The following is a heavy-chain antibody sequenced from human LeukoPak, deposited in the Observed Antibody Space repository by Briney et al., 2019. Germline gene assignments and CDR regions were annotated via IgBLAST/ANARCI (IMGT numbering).Heavy chain of an antibody. V-gene: IGHV1-69*13. CDR3: ARAGSGELLPNYYFDY. CDR1: GGTFSSYA. D-gene: IGHD1-26*01. CDR2: IIPIFGTA. J-gene: IGHJ4*02. Sequence: SVEVSCKASGGTFSSYAISWVRQAPGQGLEWMGGIIPIFGTANYAQKFQGRVTITADESTSTAYMELSSLRSEDTAVYYCARAGSGELLPNYYFDYWGQGTLVTVSS.